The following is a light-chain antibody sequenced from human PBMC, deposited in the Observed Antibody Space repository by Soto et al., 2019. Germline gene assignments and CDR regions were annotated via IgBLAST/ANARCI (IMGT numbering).Light chain of an antibody. Sequence: EIVMTQSPATLSVFPGERATFSCRASQSVNSNLAWYQQKPGQAPRLLIYGASTRATGIPARFSGSGSETEFTLTISSLQPEDSAIYYCQQYNNWPETFGQGTKVEIK. CDR3: QQYNNWPET. CDR2: GAS. V-gene: IGKV3-15*01. CDR1: QSVNSN. J-gene: IGKJ1*01.